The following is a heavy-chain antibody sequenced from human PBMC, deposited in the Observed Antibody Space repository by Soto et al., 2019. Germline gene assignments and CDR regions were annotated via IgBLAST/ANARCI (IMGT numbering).Heavy chain of an antibody. J-gene: IGHJ3*02. CDR2: IESKSDGGTT. V-gene: IGHV3-15*04. D-gene: IGHD3-10*01. Sequence: GGSVRLSYEASGFIFKNAGMSWVRQAPGKGLEWVGHIESKSDGGTTDYAAPVKGRFTISRDDSKNTLYLQMNSLKTEDTAVYYCTTDPSGRGAFFIWGQGTTVTVSS. CDR1: GFIFKNAG. CDR3: TTDPSGRGAFFI.